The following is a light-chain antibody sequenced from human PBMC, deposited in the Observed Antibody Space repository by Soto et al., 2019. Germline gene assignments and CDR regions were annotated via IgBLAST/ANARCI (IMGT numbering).Light chain of an antibody. J-gene: IGKJ4*01. V-gene: IGKV1-33*01. CDR1: RDITNY. CDR3: QEYDCLPLT. Sequence: DIQMTQSPSSLSASVGDRVTITCQASRDITNYLNWYQQKPGKAPKLLISDASNLKTGVPSRFSGSGSGTDFTFTISSLQPEDIATYYCQEYDCLPLTFGGGTKVEIK. CDR2: DAS.